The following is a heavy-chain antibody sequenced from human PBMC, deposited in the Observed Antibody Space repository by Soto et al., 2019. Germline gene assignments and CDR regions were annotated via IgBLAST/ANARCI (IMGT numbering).Heavy chain of an antibody. V-gene: IGHV3-9*01. CDR2: LTWNGDII. CDR3: ARYIYGYVDY. J-gene: IGHJ4*02. D-gene: IGHD5-18*01. CDR1: GFTFDDYA. Sequence: EVQLVESGGALVQPGRSLRLSCVAFGFTFDDYAIHWVRQSPGKGLEWVSGLTWNGDIIGYADSVKGRFTISRDNAKNSLYLEMNSLRAEDTAVYYCARYIYGYVDYWGQGTLVSVSS.